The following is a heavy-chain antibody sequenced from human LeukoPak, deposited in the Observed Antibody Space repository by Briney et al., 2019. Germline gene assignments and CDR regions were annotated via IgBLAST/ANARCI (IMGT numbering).Heavy chain of an antibody. CDR2: IRNDETEI. CDR3: AKDGGRYRFDY. J-gene: IGHJ4*02. Sequence: GGSLRLSCAAPGFTFNAYNIHWIRKAPGRGLEWVSFIRNDETEIHYADFAKGRFTISRDKSKNSLYLQMNSLRPDDTAVYYCAKDGGRYRFDYWGQGTMVTVSS. CDR1: GFTFNAYN. D-gene: IGHD3-16*02. V-gene: IGHV3-30*02.